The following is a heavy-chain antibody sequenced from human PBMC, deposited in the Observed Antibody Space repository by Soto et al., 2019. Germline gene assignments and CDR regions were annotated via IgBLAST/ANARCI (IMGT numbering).Heavy chain of an antibody. CDR2: ISPNSGNT. CDR3: VKDRDSNSWPSRDV. J-gene: IGHJ6*02. D-gene: IGHD3-22*01. V-gene: IGHV1-18*01. CDR1: GYTFTRNG. Sequence: ASVKVSCKTSGYTFTRNGISWVRQAPGQGLEWMGWISPNSGNTRYAQKLQDRVIMTTDTSTSTAYMELRSLRSDDTAVYYCVKDRDSNSWPSRDVWGPGTTVTVSS.